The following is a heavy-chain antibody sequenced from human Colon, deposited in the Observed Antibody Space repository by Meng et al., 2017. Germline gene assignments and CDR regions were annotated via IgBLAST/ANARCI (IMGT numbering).Heavy chain of an antibody. J-gene: IGHJ4*02. Sequence: SGPTLVKPTQTLTLTCTCSGFSLDTSGVGVGWIRQPPGKAPEWLALIYWDDDKRYSPSLKNRLTITRDISKNQVILTITNMDPVDTGTYYCAHRAKSYPYIPYWGQGTLVTVSS. V-gene: IGHV2-5*02. CDR2: IYWDDDK. CDR1: GFSLDTSGVG. D-gene: IGHD1-26*01. CDR3: AHRAKSYPYIPY.